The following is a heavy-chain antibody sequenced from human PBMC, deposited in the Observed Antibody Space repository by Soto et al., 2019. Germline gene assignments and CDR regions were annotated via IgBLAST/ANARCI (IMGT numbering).Heavy chain of an antibody. D-gene: IGHD2-21*01. Sequence: PGGSLRLSCVGSGFTFSNSEINWGRQAPGKGLEWISYIRHSAHIYYADAVKGRFTIYRDNAKNSVYLQMNSLRVEDTAVYYCAKERGPEVSATIVVDVWGQGILVTVSS. CDR2: IRHSAHI. J-gene: IGHJ3*01. CDR3: AKERGPEVSATIVVDV. V-gene: IGHV3-48*03. CDR1: GFTFSNSE.